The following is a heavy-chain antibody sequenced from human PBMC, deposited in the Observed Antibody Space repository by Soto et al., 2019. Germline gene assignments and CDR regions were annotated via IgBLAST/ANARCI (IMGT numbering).Heavy chain of an antibody. D-gene: IGHD3-16*01. CDR3: ATTAGYEYVCGSSGLDP. CDR2: ISYDGRDK. CDR1: GFTFSSYG. Sequence: HVQLVASGGGVVQPGRSLTLSCAASGFTFSSYGMHWVRQAPGQGIEWEAVISYDGRDKYYAASVKDRFTISRDDSKNTLYRQMNSLRAEDTAVYDCATTAGYEYVCGSSGLDPGGQGTLVTFSS. J-gene: IGHJ5*02. V-gene: IGHV3-30*03.